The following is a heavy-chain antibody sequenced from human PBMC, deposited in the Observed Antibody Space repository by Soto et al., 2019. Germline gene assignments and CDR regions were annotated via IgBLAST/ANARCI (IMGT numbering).Heavy chain of an antibody. CDR2: ISYDGSNK. Sequence: PGGSLRLSCAASGFTFSSYGMHWVRQAPGKGLEWVAVISYDGSNKYYADSVKGRFTISRDNSKNTLYLQMNSLRAEDTAVYYCARGLDYYDSSGYYYDAFDYWGQGTLVTVSS. CDR1: GFTFSSYG. D-gene: IGHD3-22*01. CDR3: ARGLDYYDSSGYYYDAFDY. J-gene: IGHJ4*02. V-gene: IGHV3-30*03.